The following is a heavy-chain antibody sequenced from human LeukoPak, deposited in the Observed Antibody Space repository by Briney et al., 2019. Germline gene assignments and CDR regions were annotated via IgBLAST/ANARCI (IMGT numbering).Heavy chain of an antibody. Sequence: TLSLTCALYVGSLSVFYCGWSRDPPQKGLGWVGEINHSGSTNYNPSLKSRVTISVDTSKNQFSLKLSSVTAADTAVYYCARGTMTTVTYYFDYWGQGTLVTVSS. V-gene: IGHV4-34*01. J-gene: IGHJ4*02. CDR3: ARGTMTTVTYYFDY. D-gene: IGHD4-17*01. CDR1: VGSLSVFY. CDR2: INHSGST.